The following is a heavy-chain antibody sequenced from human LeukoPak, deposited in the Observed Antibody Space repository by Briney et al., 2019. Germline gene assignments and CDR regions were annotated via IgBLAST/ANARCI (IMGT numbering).Heavy chain of an antibody. CDR2: ISGSGDNT. Sequence: GGSLRLSCAASGFTFSSDAMSWVRQVPGKGLEWVSVISGSGDNTYYADSVKGRFTISRDNSKNMLYLQMNSLRAEDTAVYYCAKWKYSNSGIDDYWGQGTLVTVSS. V-gene: IGHV3-23*01. J-gene: IGHJ4*02. CDR1: GFTFSSDA. D-gene: IGHD6-6*01. CDR3: AKWKYSNSGIDDY.